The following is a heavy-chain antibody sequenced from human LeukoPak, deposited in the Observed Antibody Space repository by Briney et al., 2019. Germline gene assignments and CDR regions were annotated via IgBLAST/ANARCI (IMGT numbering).Heavy chain of an antibody. J-gene: IGHJ4*02. CDR2: IWYDGSNK. V-gene: IGHV3-33*01. CDR1: GFTLSSYG. CDR3: ARDPGSKVAVEYYFDY. D-gene: IGHD6-19*01. Sequence: GRSLRLSCAASGFTLSSYGMHWVRQAPGKGLEWVAIIWYDGSNKYYADSVKGRFTISRDNSKNTLYLQMNSLRAEDTAVYYCARDPGSKVAVEYYFDYWGQGTLVTVSS.